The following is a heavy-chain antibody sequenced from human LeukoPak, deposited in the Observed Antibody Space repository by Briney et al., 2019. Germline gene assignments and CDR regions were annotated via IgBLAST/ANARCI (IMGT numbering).Heavy chain of an antibody. CDR2: IYYSGST. Sequence: NPSETLSLTCTVSGGSISNYYWSWIQQPPGKGLEWIGYIYYSGSTNYNPSLKSRVTISVDTSKNQFSLKLSSVTAADTAVYYCASSLLRPTYDILIHTVWFDYWGQGTLVTVSS. CDR3: ASSLLRPTYDILIHTVWFDY. J-gene: IGHJ4*02. V-gene: IGHV4-59*01. CDR1: GGSISNYY. D-gene: IGHD3-9*01.